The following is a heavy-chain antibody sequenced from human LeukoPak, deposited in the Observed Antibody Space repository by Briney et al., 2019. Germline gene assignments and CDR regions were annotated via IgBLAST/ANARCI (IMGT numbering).Heavy chain of an antibody. J-gene: IGHJ4*02. CDR1: GGSIGSGSYY. D-gene: IGHD3-16*01. CDR3: ARASYDFDY. Sequence: PSQTLSLTCTVSGGSIGSGSYYWSWIRQPAGKGLEWIGRIYTSGSTNYNPSLKSRVTISVDTSKNQFSLKLSSVTAADTAVYYCARASYDFDYWGQGTVVTVSS. V-gene: IGHV4-61*02. CDR2: IYTSGST.